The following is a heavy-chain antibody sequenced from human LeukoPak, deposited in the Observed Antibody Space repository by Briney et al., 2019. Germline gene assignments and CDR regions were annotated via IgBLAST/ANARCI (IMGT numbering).Heavy chain of an antibody. J-gene: IGHJ5*02. V-gene: IGHV3-30*02. Sequence: GGSLRLSCAASGFTFSSYGMHWVRQAPGKGLEWVAFIRYDGSNKYYADSVKGRFTISRDNSKNTLYLQINSLRAEDTAVYYCAKASSGYDEYNWFDPWGQGILVTVSS. CDR3: AKASSGYDEYNWFDP. CDR2: IRYDGSNK. D-gene: IGHD5-12*01. CDR1: GFTFSSYG.